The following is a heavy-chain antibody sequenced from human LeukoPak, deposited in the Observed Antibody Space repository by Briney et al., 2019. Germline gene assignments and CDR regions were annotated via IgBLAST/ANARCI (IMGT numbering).Heavy chain of an antibody. J-gene: IGHJ4*02. D-gene: IGHD3-10*01. CDR2: ISGSGGST. CDR3: AKDSRLWFGELSSFDY. V-gene: IGHV3-23*01. Sequence: GGTLRLSCAASGFTFSSYGMSWVRQAPGKGLEWVSAISGSGGSTYYADSVKGRFTISRDNSKNTLYLQMNSLRAEDTAVYYCAKDSRLWFGELSSFDYWGQGTLVTVSS. CDR1: GFTFSSYG.